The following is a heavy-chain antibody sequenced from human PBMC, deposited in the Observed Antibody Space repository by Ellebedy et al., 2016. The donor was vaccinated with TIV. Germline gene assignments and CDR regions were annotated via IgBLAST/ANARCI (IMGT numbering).Heavy chain of an antibody. CDR1: GFTFSDYY. J-gene: IGHJ4*02. CDR2: ISSSGYTI. CDR3: ARAVAGTEDFDY. V-gene: IGHV3-11*01. Sequence: PGGSLRLSCAASGFTFSDYYMSWILQAPGTGLEWVSYISSSGYTIYYADSVKGRFTISRDNAKNSLYLQMNSLRAKDTAVYYCARAVAGTEDFDYWGQGTLVTVSS. D-gene: IGHD6-19*01.